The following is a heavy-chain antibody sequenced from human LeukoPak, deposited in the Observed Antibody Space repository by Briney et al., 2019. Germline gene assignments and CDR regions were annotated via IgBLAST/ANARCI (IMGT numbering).Heavy chain of an antibody. CDR1: GFTFSSYS. D-gene: IGHD4-23*01. J-gene: IGHJ4*02. V-gene: IGHV3-23*01. CDR3: AKYAPPTTVVTRFFDY. CDR2: IGYSGGDI. Sequence: GSLRLSCAASGFTFSSYSMNWVRQAPGKGLEWVSVIGYSGGDIQYADSVKGRFTISRDNSKNTLYLQMNSLRVEDTAVYYCAKYAPPTTVVTRFFDYWGQGTLVTVSS.